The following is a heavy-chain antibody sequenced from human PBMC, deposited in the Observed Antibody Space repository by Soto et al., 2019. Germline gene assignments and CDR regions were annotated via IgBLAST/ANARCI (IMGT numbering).Heavy chain of an antibody. CDR2: ISTYNGNT. J-gene: IGHJ4*02. V-gene: IGHV1-18*01. Sequence: HVQLVQSGTEVKKPWASVKVSCKVSGYTFTSYGMSWVRQAPGQGLEWMGWISTYNGNTNYAQNLQGRVTMTTDTSTSTAYMELRSLRSDDTAVYYCASRSGTYPYYFDYWGQGTLVTVSS. D-gene: IGHD1-26*01. CDR1: GYTFTSYG. CDR3: ASRSGTYPYYFDY.